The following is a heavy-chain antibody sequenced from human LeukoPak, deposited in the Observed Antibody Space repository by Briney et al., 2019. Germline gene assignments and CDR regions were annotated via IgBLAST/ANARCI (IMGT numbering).Heavy chain of an antibody. CDR1: GDSVSTNSAA. Sequence: SQTLSLTCALSGDSVSTNSAAWNWVRQSPSRGLEWLGRTYYRSKWYNDYAVSAKSRITINPDTSKNQLSLQLNSVTPEDTAVYYCAREGPDAFDIWGQGTMVTVSS. V-gene: IGHV6-1*01. J-gene: IGHJ3*02. CDR2: TYYRSKWYN. CDR3: AREGPDAFDI.